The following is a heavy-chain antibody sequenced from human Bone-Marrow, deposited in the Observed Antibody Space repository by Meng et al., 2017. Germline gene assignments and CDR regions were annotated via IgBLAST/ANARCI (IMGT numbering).Heavy chain of an antibody. V-gene: IGHV1-69*13. CDR3: AAASYVSGSYKLSDY. Sequence: SVKVSCKASGDTFNSFTFNWVRQAPGQGLEWMGGIIPIFGTTEYAQKFQGRVTITADESTSTAYMALSSLRSENTAVFYCAAASYVSGSYKLSDYWGQGTLVTVSS. J-gene: IGHJ4*02. CDR1: GDTFNSFT. CDR2: IIPIFGTT. D-gene: IGHD3-10*01.